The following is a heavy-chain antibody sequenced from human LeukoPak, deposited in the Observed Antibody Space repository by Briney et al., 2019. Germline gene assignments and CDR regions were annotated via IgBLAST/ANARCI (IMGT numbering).Heavy chain of an antibody. CDR1: GFTFNTYA. V-gene: IGHV3-23*01. Sequence: GGSLRLSCAASGFTFNTYAMSCFLQRPAQGPQWFSMISSRGDITDYAESVKDRFTISRDNAKKTLYLQLASPRAEDTAMYYCAKDPRAMGRYFFDDWGQGTLVTVSS. J-gene: IGHJ4*01. D-gene: IGHD2-21*01. CDR2: ISSRGDIT. CDR3: AKDPRAMGRYFFDD.